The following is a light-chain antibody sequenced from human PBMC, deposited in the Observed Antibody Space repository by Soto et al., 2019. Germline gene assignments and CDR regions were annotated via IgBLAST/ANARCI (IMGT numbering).Light chain of an antibody. V-gene: IGLV2-14*01. CDR2: DVS. J-gene: IGLJ1*01. Sequence: QSALTQPASVSGSPGQSITISCTGTSSDVGDYNYVSWYQQHPGKAPKLVIFDVSDRPSGVSNRFSGSKSGNTASLTISGLQAEDEADYYCSSYTSSSTRVFRTGTKLTVL. CDR1: SSDVGDYNY. CDR3: SSYTSSSTRV.